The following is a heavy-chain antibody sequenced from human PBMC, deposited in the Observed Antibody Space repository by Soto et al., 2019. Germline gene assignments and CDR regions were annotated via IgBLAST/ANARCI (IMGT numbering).Heavy chain of an antibody. J-gene: IGHJ4*02. Sequence: SETLSLTCTVSGGSISSSSYYWGWIRQPPGKGLEWIGSIYYSGSTYYNPSPKSRVTMSVDTSKNQFSLKLSSVTAADTAVYYCARHGRGSGWTEEFDYWGRGTLVTVSS. CDR1: GGSISSSSYY. D-gene: IGHD6-19*01. CDR3: ARHGRGSGWTEEFDY. V-gene: IGHV4-39*01. CDR2: IYYSGST.